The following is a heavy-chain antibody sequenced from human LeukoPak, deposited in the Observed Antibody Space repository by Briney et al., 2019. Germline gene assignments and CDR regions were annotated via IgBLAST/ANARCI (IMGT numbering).Heavy chain of an antibody. CDR1: GGSISGSSSY. CDR2: IYYSGST. CDR3: ARHLAGRRNFDY. V-gene: IGHV4-61*05. D-gene: IGHD6-25*01. Sequence: TSETLSLTCTVSGGSISGSSSYWGWIRQPPGKGLEWIGYIYYSGSTNYNPSLKGRVTISVDTSKNQFSLKLSSVTAADTAVYYCARHLAGRRNFDYWGQGTLVTVSS. J-gene: IGHJ4*02.